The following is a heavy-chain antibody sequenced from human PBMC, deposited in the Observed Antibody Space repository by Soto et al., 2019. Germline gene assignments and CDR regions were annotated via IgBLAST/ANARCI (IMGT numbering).Heavy chain of an antibody. D-gene: IGHD6-19*01. V-gene: IGHV4-59*01. CDR2: IYYSGST. CDR3: ARSFSDWYYFDY. J-gene: IGHJ4*02. Sequence: SKTLPLTSSVAGGCIIGDYCYWIRQPPGKGLEWIGNIYYSGSTNYNPSLKSRVTMSIDTSKTQFSLNLNSVTAADTAVYYCARSFSDWYYFDYWGPGTLVTISS. CDR1: GGCIIGDY.